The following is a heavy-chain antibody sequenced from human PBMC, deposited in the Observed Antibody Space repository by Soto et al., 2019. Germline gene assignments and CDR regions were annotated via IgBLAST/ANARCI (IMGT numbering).Heavy chain of an antibody. CDR1: GYTFTSYG. V-gene: IGHV1-18*01. Sequence: ASVKVSCKASGYTFTSYGISWVRQAPGQGLEWMGWISAYNGNTYYTPSVKGRFTISRDDFRNTLYLQMNSLRTEDTATYYCAKLRDFVVLPAGILDYWGPGTLVTVSS. CDR2: ISAYNGNT. J-gene: IGHJ4*02. CDR3: AKLRDFVVLPAGILDY. D-gene: IGHD2-8*01.